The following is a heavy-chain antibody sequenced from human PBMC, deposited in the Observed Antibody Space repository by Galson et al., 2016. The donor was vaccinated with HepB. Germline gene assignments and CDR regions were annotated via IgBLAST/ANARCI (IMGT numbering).Heavy chain of an antibody. J-gene: IGHJ4*02. V-gene: IGHV3-33*01. CDR2: IGHDGRNE. Sequence: SLRLSCAASGFIFSQYGMHWVRQAPGKGLESVAVIGHDGRNEYYADSVKGRFTLSRDNSKNTLYVQMNNPRVEDTAVYYCSRGSQDDIEVDGDLEQDYWGQGTLVTVSS. CDR1: GFIFSQYG. D-gene: IGHD2-15*01. CDR3: SRGSQDDIEVDGDLEQDY.